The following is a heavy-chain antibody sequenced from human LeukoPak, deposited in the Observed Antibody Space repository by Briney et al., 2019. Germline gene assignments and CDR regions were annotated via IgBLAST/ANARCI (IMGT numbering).Heavy chain of an antibody. CDR2: IIPIFGTA. J-gene: IGHJ3*02. D-gene: IGHD3-16*02. V-gene: IGHV1-69*06. CDR3: ATVSPGELSGAFDI. CDR1: GYTFTSYD. Sequence: ASVKVSCKASGYTFTSYDINWVRQATGQGLEWMGGIIPIFGTAIYAQKFQGRVTMTEDTSTDTAYMELSSLRSEDTAVYYCATVSPGELSGAFDIWGQGTMVTVSS.